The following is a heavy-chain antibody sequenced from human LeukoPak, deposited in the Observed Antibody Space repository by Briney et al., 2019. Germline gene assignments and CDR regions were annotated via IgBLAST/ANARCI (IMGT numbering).Heavy chain of an antibody. CDR2: ISHSGGTT. CDR3: AKSQLRYCSGGSCFDAFDI. CDR1: GFTFNTYS. J-gene: IGHJ3*02. Sequence: GGSLRLSCEASGFTFNTYSMNWARQAPGKGLEWVSAISHSGGTTYYADSVKGRFTISRDNSKNTLYLQMHSLRAEDTALYYCAKSQLRYCSGGSCFDAFDIWGQGTMVTVSS. D-gene: IGHD2-15*01. V-gene: IGHV3-23*01.